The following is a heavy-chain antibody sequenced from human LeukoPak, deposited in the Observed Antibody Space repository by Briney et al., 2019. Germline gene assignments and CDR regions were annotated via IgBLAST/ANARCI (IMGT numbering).Heavy chain of an antibody. V-gene: IGHV4-39*01. J-gene: IGHJ4*02. Sequence: SETLSLTCTVSDGSISSSNYYWGWIRQPPGKGLEWIGTIYYSGSTYYIPSLKSRLTISIDTSKNQFSLKLSSVTAADTAVYYCARGIAVAGGSDYWGQGTLVTVSS. CDR3: ARGIAVAGGSDY. D-gene: IGHD6-19*01. CDR2: IYYSGST. CDR1: DGSISSSNYY.